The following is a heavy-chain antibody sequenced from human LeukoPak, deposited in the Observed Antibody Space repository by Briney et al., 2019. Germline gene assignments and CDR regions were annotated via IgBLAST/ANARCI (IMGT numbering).Heavy chain of an antibody. D-gene: IGHD4-17*01. CDR3: ARATYGDGFVDI. CDR2: INPNSGGT. Sequence: ASVKVSCKASGYTFTSYYMHWVRQAPGQGLEWMGRINPNSGGTNYAQKFQGRVTMTRDTSISTAYMELSRLRSDDTAVYYCARATYGDGFVDIWGQGTMVTVSS. CDR1: GYTFTSYY. J-gene: IGHJ3*02. V-gene: IGHV1-2*06.